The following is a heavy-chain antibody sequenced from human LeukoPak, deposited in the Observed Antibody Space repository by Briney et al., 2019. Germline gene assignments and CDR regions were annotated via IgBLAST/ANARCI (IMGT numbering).Heavy chain of an antibody. Sequence: ASVEVSCRASRYTFPSYYMRWVRQAPGQGLEWMGIITPSGGSTSYAQKFQGRVTMTRDTSTSTVYMEMSSLRSEDTAVYYCAISDSSGYRLDYWGQGTLVTVSS. D-gene: IGHD3-22*01. J-gene: IGHJ4*02. CDR1: RYTFPSYY. CDR2: ITPSGGST. CDR3: AISDSSGYRLDY. V-gene: IGHV1-46*03.